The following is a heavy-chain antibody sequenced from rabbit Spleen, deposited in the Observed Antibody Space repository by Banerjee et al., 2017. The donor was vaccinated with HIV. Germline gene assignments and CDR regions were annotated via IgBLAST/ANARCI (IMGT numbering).Heavy chain of an antibody. V-gene: IGHV1S40*01. CDR3: ARGSATMTMVITGYYLSL. J-gene: IGHJ4*01. D-gene: IGHD2-1*01. CDR1: GFSFSSSYD. Sequence: QSLEESGGDLVKPEGSLTLTCTASGFSFSSSYDMCWVRQAPGKGLEWIACIYVGSSGRTYYASWAKGRFTISKTSSTTVTLQMTSLTAADTATYFCARGSATMTMVITGYYLSLWGPGTLVTVS. CDR2: IYVGSSGRT.